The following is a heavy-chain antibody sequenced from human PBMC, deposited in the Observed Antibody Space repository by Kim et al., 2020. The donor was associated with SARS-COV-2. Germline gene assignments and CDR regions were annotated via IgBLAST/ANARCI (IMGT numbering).Heavy chain of an antibody. CDR2: ISSSGSTI. V-gene: IGHV3-48*03. Sequence: GGSLRLSCAASGFTFSSYEMNWVRQAPGKGLEWVSYISSSGSTIYYADSVKGRFTISRDNAKNSLYLQMNSLRAEDTAVYYCARDQHHYGSGSCCFDYWGQGTLVTVSS. CDR1: GFTFSSYE. CDR3: ARDQHHYGSGSCCFDY. J-gene: IGHJ4*02. D-gene: IGHD3-10*01.